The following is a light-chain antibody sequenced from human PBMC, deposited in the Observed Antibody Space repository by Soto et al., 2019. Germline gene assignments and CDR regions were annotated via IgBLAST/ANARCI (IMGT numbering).Light chain of an antibody. V-gene: IGKV4-1*01. CDR3: QQYYSMPWT. CDR1: QSVLHTSTNKNY. J-gene: IGKJ1*01. CDR2: WAS. Sequence: DIVMTQSPDSLGVSLGERATINCKSSQSVLHTSTNKNYLAWYQQKPGQPPKLLIYWASAREYGVPDRFSGSGSGTDFTLTVSSLQAEDVAVYYCQQYYSMPWTLGQGTKVEIK.